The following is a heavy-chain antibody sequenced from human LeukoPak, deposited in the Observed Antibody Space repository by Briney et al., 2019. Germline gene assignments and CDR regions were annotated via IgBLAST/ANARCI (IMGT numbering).Heavy chain of an antibody. CDR1: GYTFTSYY. D-gene: IGHD3-10*01. J-gene: IGHJ5*02. CDR3: ARDLTYGSGRGQNWFDP. CDR2: INPSGGST. Sequence: GASVKVSCKASGYTFTSYYIHWVRQAPGQGLEWMGIINPSGGSTSYAQKFQGRVTMTRDMSTSTVYMELSSLRSEDTAVYYCARDLTYGSGRGQNWFDPWGQGTLVTVSS. V-gene: IGHV1-46*01.